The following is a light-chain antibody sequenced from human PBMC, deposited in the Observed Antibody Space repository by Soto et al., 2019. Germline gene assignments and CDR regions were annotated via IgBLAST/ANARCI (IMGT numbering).Light chain of an antibody. CDR1: SSDVGAYNF. CDR3: CSYAGTYSPV. V-gene: IGLV2-11*01. CDR2: DVS. Sequence: QSVLTQPPSVSGSPGQSVTISCTGTSSDVGAYNFVSWYQQYPGKVPKLIIFDVSARPSGVPDRFSGSKSGNTASLTISGLQADDEDDYYCCSYAGTYSPVLGGGTKLTVL. J-gene: IGLJ2*01.